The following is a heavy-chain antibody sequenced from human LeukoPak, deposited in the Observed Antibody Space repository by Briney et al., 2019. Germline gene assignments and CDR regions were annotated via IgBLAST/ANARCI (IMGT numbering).Heavy chain of an antibody. V-gene: IGHV3-30*04. CDR2: ISYDGSNK. CDR3: AGVVPAARRSYYFDY. Sequence: GGSLRLSCAASGFTFSSYAMHWVRQAPGKGLEWVAVISYDGSNKYYADSVKGRFTISRDNSKNTLYLQTNSLRAEDTAVYYCAGVVPAARRSYYFDYWCQGTLVTVSS. J-gene: IGHJ4*02. CDR1: GFTFSSYA. D-gene: IGHD2-2*01.